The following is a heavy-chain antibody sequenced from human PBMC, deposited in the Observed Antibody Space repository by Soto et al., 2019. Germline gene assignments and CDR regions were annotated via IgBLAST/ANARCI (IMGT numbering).Heavy chain of an antibody. CDR2: IDPSGGST. CDR3: TRGSTVVTLDYFDS. CDR1: GYTVTRHY. J-gene: IGHJ4*02. Sequence: QVQLVQSGAEVKKPGASVKVSCKASGYTVTRHYMHWVRQAPGQGLEWMGIIDPSGGSTTYAQKFXXXVXXTRDMSTRTVYMELSSLRSDDTAISYCTRGSTVVTLDYFDSWGQGTLVTVSS. D-gene: IGHD2-21*02. V-gene: IGHV1-46*03.